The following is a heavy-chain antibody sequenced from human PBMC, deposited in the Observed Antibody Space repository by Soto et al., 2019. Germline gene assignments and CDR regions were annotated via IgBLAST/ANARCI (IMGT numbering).Heavy chain of an antibody. CDR2: ISYDGSNK. D-gene: IGHD1-1*01. Sequence: QVQLVESGGGVVQPGRSLRLSCAASGFTFSSYAMHWVRQAPGKGLEWVAVISYDGSNKYYADSVKGRFTISRDNSKNTLYLQMNSLRAEDTAVYYCASFGGRGNWNYDYYYGMDVWGQGTTVTVSS. J-gene: IGHJ6*02. CDR1: GFTFSSYA. V-gene: IGHV3-30-3*01. CDR3: ASFGGRGNWNYDYYYGMDV.